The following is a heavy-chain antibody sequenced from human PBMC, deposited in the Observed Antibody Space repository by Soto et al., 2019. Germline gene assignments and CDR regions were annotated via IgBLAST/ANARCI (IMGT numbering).Heavy chain of an antibody. D-gene: IGHD4-4*01. CDR1: GGSISSYY. CDR3: ARRYVTTGDY. Sequence: QVQLQESGPGLVKPSETLSLTCTVSGGSISSYYWSWIRQPPGKGLEWIGYIYYSGSTNYNPSLKSRVTISVDTSKNQFSLKLSSVTAADKAVYYCARRYVTTGDYWGQGTLVTVSS. V-gene: IGHV4-59*01. CDR2: IYYSGST. J-gene: IGHJ4*02.